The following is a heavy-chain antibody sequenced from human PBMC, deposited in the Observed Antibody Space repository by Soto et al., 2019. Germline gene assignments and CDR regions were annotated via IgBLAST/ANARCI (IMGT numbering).Heavy chain of an antibody. V-gene: IGHV1-18*01. D-gene: IGHD3-16*02. CDR2: ISAYNGNT. J-gene: IGHJ4*02. CDR1: GYTFTSYG. Sequence: ASVKVSCEASGYTFTSYGISWVRQAPGQGLEWMGWISAYNGNTNYAQKLQGRVTMTTDTSTSTAYMELRSLRSDDTAVYYCARDTDNYDYVWGSYRPFDYWGQGTLVTVSS. CDR3: ARDTDNYDYVWGSYRPFDY.